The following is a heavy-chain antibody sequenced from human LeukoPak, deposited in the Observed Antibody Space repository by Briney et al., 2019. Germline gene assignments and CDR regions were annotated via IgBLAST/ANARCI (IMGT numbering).Heavy chain of an antibody. Sequence: PSETLSLTYTVSGGSISSGDYYWSWIRQPPGKGLEWIGYIYYSGSTYYNPSLKSRVTISVDTPKNQFSLRLSSVTAADTAVYYCARGQDCSSTSCYFDYWGQGTLVTVSS. V-gene: IGHV4-30-4*08. CDR2: IYYSGST. D-gene: IGHD2-2*01. CDR1: GGSISSGDYY. J-gene: IGHJ4*02. CDR3: ARGQDCSSTSCYFDY.